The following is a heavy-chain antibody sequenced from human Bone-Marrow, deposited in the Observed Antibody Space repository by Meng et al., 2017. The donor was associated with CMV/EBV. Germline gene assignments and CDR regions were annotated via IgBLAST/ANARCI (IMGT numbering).Heavy chain of an antibody. CDR1: AGTFSSYT. CDR2: ISVYNGNT. CDR3: ARSWDIVVLQAALPPGGMDV. V-gene: IGHV1-18*01. D-gene: IGHD2-2*02. Sequence: ASSKVFCKASAGTFSSYTISWVRQAPGQGLEWMGWISVYNGNTNYAQKLQGRVTITTDTSTSTAYTELRSMRSDDTAVDYRARSWDIVVLQAALPPGGMDVWGQGTTVTVSS. J-gene: IGHJ6*01.